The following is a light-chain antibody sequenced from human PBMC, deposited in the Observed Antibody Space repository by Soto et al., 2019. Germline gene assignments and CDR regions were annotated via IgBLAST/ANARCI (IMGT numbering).Light chain of an antibody. CDR2: DTS. CDR1: QNINNY. V-gene: IGKV1-17*01. J-gene: IGKJ1*01. Sequence: DIQITQPPSSLAASVGDRVTITCQASQNINNYLGWYQQKPGKAPKRLIYDTSSLQSGVPSRFSGGGSGTEFTLTISSLQPEDFGTYYCLQHNSYPWTFGQGTKVDIK. CDR3: LQHNSYPWT.